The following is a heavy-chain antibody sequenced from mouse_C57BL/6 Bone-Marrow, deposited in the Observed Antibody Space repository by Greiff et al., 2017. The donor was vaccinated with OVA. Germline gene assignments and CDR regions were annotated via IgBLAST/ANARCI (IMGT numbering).Heavy chain of an antibody. V-gene: IGHV5-4*03. D-gene: IGHD1-1*02. Sequence: EVKVVESGGGLVKPGGSLKLSCAASGFTFSSYAMSWVRQTPEKRLEWVATISDGGSYTYYPDNVKGRFTISRDNAKNNLYLQMSHLKSEDTAMNYCASYGPWFAYWGQGTLVTVSA. CDR1: GFTFSSYA. J-gene: IGHJ3*01. CDR2: ISDGGSYT. CDR3: ASYGPWFAY.